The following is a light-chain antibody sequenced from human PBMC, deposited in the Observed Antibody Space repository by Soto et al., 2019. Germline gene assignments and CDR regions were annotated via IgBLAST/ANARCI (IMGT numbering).Light chain of an antibody. V-gene: IGKV3-20*01. CDR2: GAS. CDR1: QSVRSRY. J-gene: IGKJ1*01. Sequence: EIVLTQSPGTLSLSPGERATLSCRASQSVRSRYLAWYQQKAGQAPRLLIYGASSRATGIPDRFSGSGSGTDFTLTISRLEPGDFPMYYCQQYGSSPWTFGQGTKVEIK. CDR3: QQYGSSPWT.